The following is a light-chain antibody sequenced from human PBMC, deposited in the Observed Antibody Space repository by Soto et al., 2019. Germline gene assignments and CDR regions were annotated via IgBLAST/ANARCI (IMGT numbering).Light chain of an antibody. J-gene: IGKJ4*01. CDR3: QKYNSAPFT. CDR2: ATS. V-gene: IGKV1-27*01. Sequence: DVQMTQSPSSLSAFVGDRVTITCRASQGIAPYLAWFQQKPGKVPKLLIYATSTLQSGVPSRFSGSGSGTDFTLTISSLQPEDVGTYYCQKYNSAPFTFGRGTKVEIK. CDR1: QGIAPY.